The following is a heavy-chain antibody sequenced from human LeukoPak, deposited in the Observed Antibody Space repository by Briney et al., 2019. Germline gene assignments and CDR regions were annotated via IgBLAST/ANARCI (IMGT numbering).Heavy chain of an antibody. CDR1: GGSVSSNY. J-gene: IGHJ4*02. CDR2: IYHSGST. V-gene: IGHV4-59*02. Sequence: PSETLSLTCSVSGGSVSSNYWAWLRQPPGKGPEWIGYIYHSGSTYYNPSLKSRVTISVDRSKNQFSLKLSSVTAADTAVYYCASGIAAAGTLGYWGQGTLVTVSS. CDR3: ASGIAAAGTLGY. D-gene: IGHD6-13*01.